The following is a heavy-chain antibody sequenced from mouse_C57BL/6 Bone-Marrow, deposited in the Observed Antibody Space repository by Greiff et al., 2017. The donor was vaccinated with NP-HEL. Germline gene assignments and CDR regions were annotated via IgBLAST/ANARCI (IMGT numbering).Heavy chain of an antibody. V-gene: IGHV2-9*01. J-gene: IGHJ4*01. CDR3: AKHNYYGSSPYAMDY. CDR1: GFSLTSYG. CDR2: IWGCGST. D-gene: IGHD1-1*01. Sequence: QVQLKASGPGLVAPSQSLSIPCTVSGFSLTSYGVDWVRQPPGKGLEWLGVIWGCGSTNSNSALMSRLSISKDNSKSQVFLKMNSLQTDDTAMYYCAKHNYYGSSPYAMDYWGQGTSVTVSS.